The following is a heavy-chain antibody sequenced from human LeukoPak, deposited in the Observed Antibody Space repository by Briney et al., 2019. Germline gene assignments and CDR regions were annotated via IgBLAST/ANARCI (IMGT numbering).Heavy chain of an antibody. CDR1: GGSFSGYY. CDR3: RRPIVGSTGFYFDP. D-gene: IGHD1-26*01. J-gene: IGHJ5*02. V-gene: IGHV4-34*01. CDR2: INHSGST. Sequence: PSETLSLTCAVYGGSFSGYYWSWIRQPPGKGLEWIGEINHSGSTNYNPSLKSRVTISVDTSKNQFSLKLASLTAADTAVYCARRPIVGSTGFYFDPWGAGTLVTVSS.